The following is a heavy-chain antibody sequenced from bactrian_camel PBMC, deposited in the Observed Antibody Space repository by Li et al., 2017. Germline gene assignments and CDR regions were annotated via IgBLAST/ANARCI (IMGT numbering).Heavy chain of an antibody. CDR2: MYHPGGGPT. Sequence: HVQLVESGGGSVQAGGSLRLSCRFTTGYSAVTLCMTWVRQAPDKDLEWVSTMYHPGGGPTTYSDSVLGRFTISRDNAKNTLYLQMNILEPEDTATYYCAEGRGSRGEHCYSRQASRSVGPGHPGHRL. D-gene: IGHD6*01. J-gene: IGHJ2*01. V-gene: IGHV3S1*01. CDR3: AEGRGSRGEHCYSRQASRS. CDR1: GYSAVTLC.